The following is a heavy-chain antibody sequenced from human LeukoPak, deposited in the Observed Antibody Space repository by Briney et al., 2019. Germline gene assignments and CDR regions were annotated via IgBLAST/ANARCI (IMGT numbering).Heavy chain of an antibody. CDR2: IIPIFGTA. J-gene: IGHJ3*01. CDR3: AREGVNSPDDTFDV. Sequence: RASVKVSCKASGGTFSSYAISWVRQAPGQGLEWMGGIIPIFGTANYAQKFQGRVTITADESTSTAYMELSSLRPEDMAVYYCAREGVNSPDDTFDVWGQGTMVTVS. V-gene: IGHV1-69*13. CDR1: GGTFSSYA. D-gene: IGHD3-3*01.